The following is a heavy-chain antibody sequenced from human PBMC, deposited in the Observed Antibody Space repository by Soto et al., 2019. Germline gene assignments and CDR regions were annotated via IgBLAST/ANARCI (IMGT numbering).Heavy chain of an antibody. D-gene: IGHD3-3*01. CDR1: GFYVNNYY. J-gene: IGHJ4*02. CDR2: IYRGGDI. Sequence: EVQVVESGGGLVQPGGSLRLSCAASGFYVNNYYMSWFRQAPGKGLEWVSVIYRGGDIYYADSVQGRITTSRDISRNSLDLQINSLRVEYTSVYYCARDRRDWDTIWGQGVVVTVSS. V-gene: IGHV3-66*01. CDR3: ARDRRDWDTI.